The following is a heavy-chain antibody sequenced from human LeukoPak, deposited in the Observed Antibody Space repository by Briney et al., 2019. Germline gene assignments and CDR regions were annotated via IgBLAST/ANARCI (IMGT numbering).Heavy chain of an antibody. J-gene: IGHJ4*02. CDR1: GYTFTSYG. CDR3: ASDLGIAAAGPGY. D-gene: IGHD6-13*01. Sequence: GSVKVSCKASGYTFTSYGISWVRQAPGQGLEWMGWISAYNGNTNYAQKLQGRVTMTTDTSTSTAYVELRSPRSDDTAVYYCASDLGIAAAGPGYWGQGTLVTVSS. CDR2: ISAYNGNT. V-gene: IGHV1-18*01.